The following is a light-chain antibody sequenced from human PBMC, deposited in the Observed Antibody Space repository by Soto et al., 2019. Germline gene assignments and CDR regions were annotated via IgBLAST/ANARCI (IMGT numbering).Light chain of an antibody. CDR3: AAWDDSLNGVV. CDR1: SSNIGSNS. V-gene: IGLV1-44*01. J-gene: IGLJ2*01. Sequence: QSMLTQPPSASGTPGQRVTISCSGSSSNIGSNSVNWYQQLPGTAPKLLMYSSNQRPSGVPDRFSGSKSGTSASLAISGLQSEDEADYYCAAWDDSLNGVVFGGGTKLTVL. CDR2: SSN.